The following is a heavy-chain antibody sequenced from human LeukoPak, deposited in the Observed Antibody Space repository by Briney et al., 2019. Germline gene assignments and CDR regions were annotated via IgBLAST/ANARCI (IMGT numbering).Heavy chain of an antibody. D-gene: IGHD2-2*01. CDR1: GFTFSSYA. CDR2: ISGSGGST. CDR3: VSEYCSSTSCYRTFYYYYMDV. J-gene: IGHJ6*03. Sequence: GGSLRLSCAASGFTFSSYAMSWVRQAPGKGLEWVSAISGSGGSTYYADSVKGRFTISRDNSKNTLYLQMNSLRAEDTAVYYRVSEYCSSTSCYRTFYYYYMDVWGKGTTVTVSS. V-gene: IGHV3-23*01.